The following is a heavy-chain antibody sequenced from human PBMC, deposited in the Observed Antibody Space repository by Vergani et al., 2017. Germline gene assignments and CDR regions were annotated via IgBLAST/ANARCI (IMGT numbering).Heavy chain of an antibody. J-gene: IGHJ6*02. V-gene: IGHV4-34*01. CDR2: INHSGST. CDR1: GGSFSGYY. CDR3: ARDAGRDWYSNYYYGMDV. Sequence: QVQLQQWGAGLLKPSETLSLTCAVYGGSFSGYYWSWIRQPPGKGLEWIGEINHSGSTNYNPSLKSRVTISLDTSKNQFSLKLSSVTAADTAVYYCARDAGRDWYSNYYYGMDVWGQGTTVTVSS. D-gene: IGHD3/OR15-3a*01.